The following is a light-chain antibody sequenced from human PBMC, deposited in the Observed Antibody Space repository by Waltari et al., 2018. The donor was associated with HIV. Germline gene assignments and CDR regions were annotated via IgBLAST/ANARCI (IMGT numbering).Light chain of an antibody. CDR2: GAS. CDR1: QRVRSSY. J-gene: IGKJ1*01. V-gene: IGKV3-20*01. CDR3: QQYDSSPRS. Sequence: EVVLTQSPGTLSLSPGDRATLSCRASQRVRSSYLAWFQQKPVQAPRLLIYGASTRATGIPNRFSGSESGTDFTLTISRLEPEDFAVYYCQQYDSSPRSFGQGTKVEI.